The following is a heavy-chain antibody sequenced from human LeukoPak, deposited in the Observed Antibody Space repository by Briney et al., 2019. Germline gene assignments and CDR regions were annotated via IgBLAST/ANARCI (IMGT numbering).Heavy chain of an antibody. Sequence: ASVKVSCKASGYTFTGYYMHWVRQAPGQGLEWMGWINPNSGGTNYAQKFQGRVTMTRDTSISTAYMELSRLRSDDTAVYYCARVVSRIQLWFEGYWGQGTLVTVSS. J-gene: IGHJ4*02. V-gene: IGHV1-2*02. CDR3: ARVVSRIQLWFEGY. CDR2: INPNSGGT. D-gene: IGHD5-18*01. CDR1: GYTFTGYY.